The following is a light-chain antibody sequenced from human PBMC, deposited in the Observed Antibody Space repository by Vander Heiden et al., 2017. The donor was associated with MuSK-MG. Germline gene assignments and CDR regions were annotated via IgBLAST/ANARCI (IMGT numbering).Light chain of an antibody. J-gene: IGKJ4*01. CDR2: STS. Sequence: DIVMTQRPLSLPVTPGESASISCRSSQSRWDSDDGNTYLDWYLQKPGQSPQLLIYSTSYRASGVPDRFSGSGSGTDFTLKISRVDADDVGVYYCMQRLTFPHTFGVGTKVEIK. CDR3: MQRLTFPHT. V-gene: IGKV2-40*01. CDR1: QSRWDSDDGNTY.